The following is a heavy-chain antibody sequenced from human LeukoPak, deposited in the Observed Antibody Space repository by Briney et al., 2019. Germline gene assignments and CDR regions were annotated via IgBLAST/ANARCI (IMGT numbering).Heavy chain of an antibody. V-gene: IGHV4-34*01. D-gene: IGHD3-10*01. CDR3: ARDLSGSLYFDY. CDR1: GGSFSVYY. J-gene: IGHJ4*02. Sequence: SETLSLTCAVYGGSFSVYYWSWIRQPPGKGLEWIGEINHSGSTNYNPSLKSRVSISVGTSNNQFSLRVTSVTAADTAIYYCARDLSGSLYFDYWGQGILVTVSA. CDR2: INHSGST.